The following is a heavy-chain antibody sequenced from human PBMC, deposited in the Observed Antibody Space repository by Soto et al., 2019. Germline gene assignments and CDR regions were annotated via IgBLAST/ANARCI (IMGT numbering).Heavy chain of an antibody. V-gene: IGHV3-23*01. J-gene: IGHJ4*02. CDR1: GFTFSSYA. Sequence: GGSLRLSCAASGFTFSSYAMSWVRQAPGKGLEWVSGISGSGLSTNYADSVKGRFTIPRDNSKNTLYLQMNSLRAEDTAVYYCAKMTTRRFDYWGQGTLVTVSS. CDR2: ISGSGLST. D-gene: IGHD4-17*01. CDR3: AKMTTRRFDY.